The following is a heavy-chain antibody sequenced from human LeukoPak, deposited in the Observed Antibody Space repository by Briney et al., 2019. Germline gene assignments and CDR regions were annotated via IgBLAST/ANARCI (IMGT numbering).Heavy chain of an antibody. J-gene: IGHJ4*02. CDR2: ISSGGNT. D-gene: IGHD6-19*01. CDR1: GFTFSTYA. CDR3: TKDRRQWVVPYFDS. Sequence: PGGSLRLSCAASGFTFSTYAMSWVRHTPGKGLEWVSGISSGGNTQYTDSVKGRFTVSGDNSKNTLHLQMDSLRAEDTAIYYCTKDRRQWVVPYFDSWGQGTVVTVSS. V-gene: IGHV3-23*01.